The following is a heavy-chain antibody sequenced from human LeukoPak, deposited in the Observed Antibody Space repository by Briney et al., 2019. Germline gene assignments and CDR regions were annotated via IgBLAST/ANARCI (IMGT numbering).Heavy chain of an antibody. CDR1: GGSISSYY. D-gene: IGHD3-3*01. V-gene: IGHV4-59*01. Sequence: SETLPLTCTVSGGSISSYYWSWIRQPPGKGLEWIGYIYYSGSTNYNPSLKSRVTISVDTSKNQFSLKLSSVTAADTAVYYCARGPTLEWLPDYWGQGTLVTVSS. J-gene: IGHJ4*02. CDR2: IYYSGST. CDR3: ARGPTLEWLPDY.